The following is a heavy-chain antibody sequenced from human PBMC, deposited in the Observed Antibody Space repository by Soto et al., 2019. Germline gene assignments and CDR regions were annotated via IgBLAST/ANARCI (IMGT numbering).Heavy chain of an antibody. V-gene: IGHV3-21*01. CDR3: ARSWEADAFDI. D-gene: IGHD1-26*01. CDR1: GFTFSSYS. CDR2: ISSSSSYI. Sequence: EVQLVESGGGLVKPGGSLRLSCAASGFTFSSYSMNWFRQAPGKGLEWVSSISSSSSYIYYADSVKGRFTISRDNAKNSLYLQMNSLRAEDTAVYYCARSWEADAFDIWGQGTMVTVSS. J-gene: IGHJ3*02.